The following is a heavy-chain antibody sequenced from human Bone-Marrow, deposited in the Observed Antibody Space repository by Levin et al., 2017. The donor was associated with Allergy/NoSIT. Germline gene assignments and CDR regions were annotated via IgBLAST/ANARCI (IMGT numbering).Heavy chain of an antibody. Sequence: GGSLRLSCRISGFIFADYAMNWVRQAPGRGLEWVSSLDGSSGKTHYADSVKGRFTISREYSKDTLFQQMNSLRAEDTARYYCAKAETTVMLDYSYFDVWGEGTAVTVSS. J-gene: IGHJ6*03. CDR2: LDGSSGKT. CDR3: AKAETTVMLDYSYFDV. D-gene: IGHD4-17*01. V-gene: IGHV3-23*01. CDR1: GFIFADYA.